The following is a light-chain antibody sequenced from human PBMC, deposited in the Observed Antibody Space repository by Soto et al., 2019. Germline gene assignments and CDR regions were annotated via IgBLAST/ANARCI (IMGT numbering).Light chain of an antibody. Sequence: QSALTQPASVSGSPGQSITISCTGTSSDVGGYKYVSWYKQYPGKAPKLIIYDVSNRPSGVSNRVSGSKSGNTASLTISWLQAEEEADYYCSSYTSITTVVFGGGTKLTVL. CDR2: DVS. V-gene: IGLV2-14*01. CDR1: SSDVGGYKY. CDR3: SSYTSITTVV. J-gene: IGLJ2*01.